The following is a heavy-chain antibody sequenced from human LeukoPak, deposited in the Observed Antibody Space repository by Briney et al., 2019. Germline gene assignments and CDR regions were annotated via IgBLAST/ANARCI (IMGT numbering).Heavy chain of an antibody. CDR3: AKDSYDSSGYYYGQDAFDI. CDR1: GFTFSSYA. CDR2: ISGSGGST. V-gene: IGHV3-23*01. J-gene: IGHJ3*02. D-gene: IGHD3-22*01. Sequence: GGSLRLYCAASGFTFSSYAMSWVRQAPGNGLEWVSAISGSGGSTYYADSVKGRFTISRDNSKNTLYLQMNSLRAENTAVYYCAKDSYDSSGYYYGQDAFDIWGQGTMVTVSS.